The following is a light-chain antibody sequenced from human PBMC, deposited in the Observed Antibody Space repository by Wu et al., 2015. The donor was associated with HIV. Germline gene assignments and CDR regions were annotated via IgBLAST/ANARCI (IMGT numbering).Light chain of an antibody. CDR1: QSVSSY. V-gene: IGKV3-11*01. J-gene: IGKJ1*01. CDR2: DTS. Sequence: EIVMTQSPATLSLSLGERATLSCRASQSVSSYLAWYQQKPGQIPRLVIYDTSNRAAGIPPRFSGSGSETDFTLTISSLEPEDFAIYYCQQRSDWLGTFGQGTRVEIK. CDR3: QQRSDWLGT.